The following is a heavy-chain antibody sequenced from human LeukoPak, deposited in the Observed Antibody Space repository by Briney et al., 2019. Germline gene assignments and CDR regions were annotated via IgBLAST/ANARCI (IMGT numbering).Heavy chain of an antibody. J-gene: IGHJ4*02. D-gene: IGHD3-10*01. CDR3: ARGSLGELGSARYYHFDF. CDR1: GGSISSGDYY. Sequence: SQTLSLTCAVSGGSISSGDYYWSWIRQPPGKGLEWIGYIFYSGSTSYNPSLKSRVTISVDTSKNQFSLKVSSVAAADTAVYYCARGSLGELGSARYYHFDFWGLGTLVTVSS. CDR2: IFYSGST. V-gene: IGHV4-30-4*01.